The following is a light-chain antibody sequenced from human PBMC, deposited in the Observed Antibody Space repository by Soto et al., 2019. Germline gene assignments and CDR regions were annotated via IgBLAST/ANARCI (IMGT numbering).Light chain of an antibody. Sequence: EIVMTQSPATLSVSPGERATLSCRASQRMSSNLAWYQQKPGQAPRLLIYGASTRATGIPARFSGSGSGTEFTLTISSLQSEDSAVYYCQQYGSSWTFGQGTKVDIK. CDR1: QRMSSN. V-gene: IGKV3-15*01. J-gene: IGKJ1*01. CDR2: GAS. CDR3: QQYGSSWT.